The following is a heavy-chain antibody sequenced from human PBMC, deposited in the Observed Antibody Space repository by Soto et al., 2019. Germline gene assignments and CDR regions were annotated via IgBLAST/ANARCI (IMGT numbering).Heavy chain of an antibody. CDR1: GFSFSRYW. CDR2: IKQDGSEK. V-gene: IGHV3-7*01. J-gene: IGHJ4*02. CDR3: ARDER. Sequence: GGSLSLSSAASGFSFSRYWMSWVRQAPGQGLEWVANIKQDGSEKKYVDSVKGRFTISRDNAKNSLYLQMNSLRAEDTAVYYCARDERWGQGTPVTVSS.